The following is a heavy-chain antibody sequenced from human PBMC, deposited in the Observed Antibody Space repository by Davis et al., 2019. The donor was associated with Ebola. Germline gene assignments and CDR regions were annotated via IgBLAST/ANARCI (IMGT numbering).Heavy chain of an antibody. V-gene: IGHV5-51*01. CDR1: GYSFISHW. D-gene: IGHD3-9*01. Sequence: WGSLRLSCKASGYSFISHWIGWVRQLPGKGLEWMGIIYPGDSDTRYSPSFQGQVTISADKSISTAYLQWSSLKASDTAMYYCARRLAMTGYAFDYWGQGTLVTVSS. CDR2: IYPGDSDT. CDR3: ARRLAMTGYAFDY. J-gene: IGHJ4*02.